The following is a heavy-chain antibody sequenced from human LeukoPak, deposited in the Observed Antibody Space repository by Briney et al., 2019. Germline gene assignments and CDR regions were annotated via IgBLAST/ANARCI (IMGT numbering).Heavy chain of an antibody. CDR2: ISYDGSNK. CDR1: GFTFSSYG. CDR3: AKDHSDYWNEAGGMDV. D-gene: IGHD1-1*01. V-gene: IGHV3-30*18. Sequence: QPGGSLRLSCAASGFTFSSYGMHWVRQAPGKGLEWVAVISYDGSNKYYADSVKGRFTISRDNSKNTLYLQMNSLRAEDTAAYYCAKDHSDYWNEAGGMDVWGQGTTVTVSS. J-gene: IGHJ6*02.